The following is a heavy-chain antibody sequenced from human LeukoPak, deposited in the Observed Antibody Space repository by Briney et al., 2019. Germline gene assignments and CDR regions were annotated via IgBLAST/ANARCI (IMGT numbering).Heavy chain of an antibody. D-gene: IGHD3-10*01. CDR1: GFTFSSYT. Sequence: GGSLRLSCAASGFTFSSYTMNWVRQAPGKGLGWVSSISSSSSSIYYADSVKGRFTISRDNANNSLYLQMNSLRVEDTAVYYCARDRRGGLTPDAFDIWGQGTMVTVSS. CDR2: ISSSSSSI. CDR3: ARDRRGGLTPDAFDI. V-gene: IGHV3-21*01. J-gene: IGHJ3*02.